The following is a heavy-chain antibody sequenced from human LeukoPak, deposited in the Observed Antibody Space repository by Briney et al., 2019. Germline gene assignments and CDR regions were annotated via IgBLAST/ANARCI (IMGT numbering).Heavy chain of an antibody. V-gene: IGHV3-21*01. Sequence: GGSLRLPCAASGFTFSSYSMNWVRQAPGKGLEWVSSISSSSSYIYYADSVKGRFAISRDNSKNTLYLQMNSLRAEDTAVYYCAKDKGHYGDYVFAFDIWGQGTMVTVSS. CDR3: AKDKGHYGDYVFAFDI. CDR1: GFTFSSYS. J-gene: IGHJ3*02. D-gene: IGHD4-17*01. CDR2: ISSSSSYI.